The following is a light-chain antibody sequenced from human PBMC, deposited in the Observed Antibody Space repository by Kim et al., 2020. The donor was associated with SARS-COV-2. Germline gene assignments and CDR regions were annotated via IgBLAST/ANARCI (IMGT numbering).Light chain of an antibody. Sequence: RVTISCTGSSSNIGAGYDVHWYQQLPGTAPKLLIYGNSNRPSGVPDRFSGSKSGTSASLAITGLQAEDEADYYCQSYDSSLSGFVVFGGGTQLPS. CDR1: SSNIGAGYD. V-gene: IGLV1-40*01. J-gene: IGLJ2*01. CDR3: QSYDSSLSGFVV. CDR2: GNS.